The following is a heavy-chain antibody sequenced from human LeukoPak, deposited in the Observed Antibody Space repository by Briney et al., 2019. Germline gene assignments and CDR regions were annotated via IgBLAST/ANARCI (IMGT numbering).Heavy chain of an antibody. CDR3: AREDSTGYSSLDY. D-gene: IGHD3-22*01. CDR2: ITPSGGT. J-gene: IGHJ4*02. V-gene: IGHV1-2*02. CDR1: GYTFTSYA. Sequence: ASVKVSCKASGYTFTSYAMHWVRQAPGQGLEWMGWITPSGGTNYPQKFQARVTMTRETSISTACMELSRLRSDDTAVYYCAREDSTGYSSLDYWGQGTLVTVSS.